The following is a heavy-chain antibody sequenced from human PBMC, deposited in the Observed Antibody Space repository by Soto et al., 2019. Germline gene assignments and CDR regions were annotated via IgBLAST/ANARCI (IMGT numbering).Heavy chain of an antibody. V-gene: IGHV4-31*03. Sequence: SETLSLTCSVSGGSISRGAYFWTWIRQFPGKGLEWIAYISYTGATYYNPSLNSRVTILADTSKNQFSLKLNSVTSEDTAVYYCASWSPPFDYWGQGTLVTVSS. CDR1: GGSISRGAYF. CDR2: ISYTGAT. CDR3: ASWSPPFDY. J-gene: IGHJ4*02.